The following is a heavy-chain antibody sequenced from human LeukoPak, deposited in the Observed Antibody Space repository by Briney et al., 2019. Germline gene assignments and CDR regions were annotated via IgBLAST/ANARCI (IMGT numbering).Heavy chain of an antibody. V-gene: IGHV3-74*01. CDR3: ARDRGSTEFDY. CDR1: GFTFSTYW. CDR2: TNSDGSRI. J-gene: IGHJ4*02. Sequence: PGGSLRLSCAASGFTFSTYWMHWVRQAPGKGLVWVSRTNSDGSRISYADSVKGRFTISRDNAKNTLYLQMNSLRAEDTAVYYCARDRGSTEFDYWGQGTLVTVSS. D-gene: IGHD1-26*01.